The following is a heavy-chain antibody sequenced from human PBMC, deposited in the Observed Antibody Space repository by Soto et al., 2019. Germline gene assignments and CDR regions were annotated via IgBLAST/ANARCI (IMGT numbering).Heavy chain of an antibody. J-gene: IGHJ5*02. CDR2: ISDDGTNK. CDR3: PREGHRDWFDP. V-gene: IGHV3-30-3*01. Sequence: SGGSLRLSCAASGFTFSTYAMHWVRQAPGKGLEWVATISDDGTNKYYADSVKGRFTISRDNSKDTLYLQMNSLRAEDTAVYYCPREGHRDWFDPWGQGTLVTVSS. CDR1: GFTFSTYA.